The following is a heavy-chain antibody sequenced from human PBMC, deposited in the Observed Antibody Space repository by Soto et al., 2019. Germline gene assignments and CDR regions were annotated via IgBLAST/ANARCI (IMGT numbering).Heavy chain of an antibody. V-gene: IGHV3-66*01. D-gene: IGHD6-13*01. CDR2: LYSGGST. J-gene: IGHJ1*01. Sequence: EVQLVESGGGLVQPGDSLRLSCAASGFTVSSSYMSWVRQAPGKGLEWVSALYSGGSTYYADSVKGRFTISRDNSENTVYLQMNSLRAEDTGVYYCARGGRWAVAGQYFQDWGQGTLVTVSS. CDR1: GFTVSSSY. CDR3: ARGGRWAVAGQYFQD.